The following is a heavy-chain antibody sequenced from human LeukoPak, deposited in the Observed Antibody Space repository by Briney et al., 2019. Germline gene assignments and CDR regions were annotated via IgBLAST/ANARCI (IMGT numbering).Heavy chain of an antibody. J-gene: IGHJ5*02. Sequence: PSETLSLTCTVSGGAISSYYWSWIRQPPGKGLELIGYIYYSGSTNYNPSLKSRVTISVDTSKNQFSLKLSSVTAADTAVYYCARESWYYDSSGYLYNWFDPWGQGTLVTVSS. CDR1: GGAISSYY. CDR2: IYYSGST. D-gene: IGHD3-22*01. CDR3: ARESWYYDSSGYLYNWFDP. V-gene: IGHV4-59*01.